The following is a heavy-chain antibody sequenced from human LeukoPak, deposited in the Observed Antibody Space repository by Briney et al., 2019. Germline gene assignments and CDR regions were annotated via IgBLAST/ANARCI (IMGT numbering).Heavy chain of an antibody. CDR3: ARVRYCSSTSCLDAFDI. J-gene: IGHJ3*02. V-gene: IGHV1-69*04. CDR2: IIPILGIA. Sequence: SVKVSCKASGGTFSSYAISWVRQAPGQGLEWMGRIIPILGIANYAQKFQGRVTITADESTSTAYMELSSLRSEDTAVYYCARVRYCSSTSCLDAFDIWGQGTMVTVSS. CDR1: GGTFSSYA. D-gene: IGHD2-2*01.